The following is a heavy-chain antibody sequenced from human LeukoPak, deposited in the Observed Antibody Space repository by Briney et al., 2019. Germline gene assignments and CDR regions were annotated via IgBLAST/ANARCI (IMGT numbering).Heavy chain of an antibody. CDR1: GFTVSSNY. D-gene: IGHD6-6*01. Sequence: GGSLRLSCAASGFTVSSNYMSWVRQAPGKGLEWVSVIYSGGSTYYADSVKGRFTISRDNSKNTLYLQMNSLRAEDMAVYYCAREGAARLFDYWGQGTLVTVSS. CDR2: IYSGGST. J-gene: IGHJ4*02. CDR3: AREGAARLFDY. V-gene: IGHV3-53*01.